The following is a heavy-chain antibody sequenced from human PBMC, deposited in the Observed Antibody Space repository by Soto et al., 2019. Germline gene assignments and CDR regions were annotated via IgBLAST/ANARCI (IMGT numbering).Heavy chain of an antibody. D-gene: IGHD3-3*01. Sequence: GSLRLSCAASGFTFSSYEMNWVRQAPGKGLEWVSYISSSSSTIYYADSVKGRFTISRDNAKNSLYLQMNSLRDEDTAVYYCARDVKLSPHPMYYDFWSGYPTHHYGMDVWGQGTTVTVSS. CDR3: ARDVKLSPHPMYYDFWSGYPTHHYGMDV. V-gene: IGHV3-48*02. CDR2: ISSSSSTI. J-gene: IGHJ6*02. CDR1: GFTFSSYE.